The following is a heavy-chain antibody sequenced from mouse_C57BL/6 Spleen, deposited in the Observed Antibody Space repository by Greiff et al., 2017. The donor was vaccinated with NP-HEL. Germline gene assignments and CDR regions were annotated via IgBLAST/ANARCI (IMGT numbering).Heavy chain of an antibody. CDR2: IDPETGGT. Sequence: VQLQQSGAELVRPGASVTLSCKASGYTFTDYEMHWVKQTPVHGLEWIGAIDPETGGTAYNQKFKGKAILTADKSSSTAYMELRSLTSEDSAVYYCTTSNSIFDYWGQGTTLTVSS. D-gene: IGHD4-1*01. CDR3: TTSNSIFDY. V-gene: IGHV1-15*01. CDR1: GYTFTDYE. J-gene: IGHJ2*01.